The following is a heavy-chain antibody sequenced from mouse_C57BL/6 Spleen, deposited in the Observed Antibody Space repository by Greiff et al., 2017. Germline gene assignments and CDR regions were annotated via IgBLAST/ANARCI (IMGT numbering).Heavy chain of an antibody. CDR3: ARNYDYDVGFGY. CDR1: GYTFTSYW. CDR2: IHPNSGST. J-gene: IGHJ3*02. Sequence: QVQLQQPGAELVKPGASVKLSCKASGYTFTSYWMHWVKQRPGQGLEWIGMIHPNSGSTNYNEKFKSKATLTVDKSSSTAYMQLSSLTSEDSAVYYGARNYDYDVGFGYWGKGALVTFAA. V-gene: IGHV1-64*01. D-gene: IGHD2-4*01.